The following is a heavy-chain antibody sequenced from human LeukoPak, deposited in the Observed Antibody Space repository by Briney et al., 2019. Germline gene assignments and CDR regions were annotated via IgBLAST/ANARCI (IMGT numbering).Heavy chain of an antibody. J-gene: IGHJ4*02. CDR3: ASFSGIT. CDR2: ISSSSYI. CDR1: GFTFSSYS. V-gene: IGHV3-21*01. D-gene: IGHD3-10*01. Sequence: GGSLRLSCAASGFTFSSYSMNWVRQAPVKGLEWVSSISSSSYIYYADSVKGRFTISRDNAKNSLHLQMNSLRAEDTAVYYCASFSGITGGQGTLVTVSS.